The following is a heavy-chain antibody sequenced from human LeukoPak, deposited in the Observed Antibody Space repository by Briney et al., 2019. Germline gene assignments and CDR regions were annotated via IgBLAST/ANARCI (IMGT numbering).Heavy chain of an antibody. CDR3: ASPRSGGYFDY. V-gene: IGHV3-74*01. CDR2: MNGDGSST. Sequence: GGSLRLSCAACGFTFSSSLMHWVRQDPGKWLVWVSRMNGDGSSTNYADSVKGRFTISRDNANNTVYLQMNSLRVEDTAVYYCASPRSGGYFDYWGQGTLVTVSS. CDR1: GFTFSSSL. D-gene: IGHD3-10*01. J-gene: IGHJ4*02.